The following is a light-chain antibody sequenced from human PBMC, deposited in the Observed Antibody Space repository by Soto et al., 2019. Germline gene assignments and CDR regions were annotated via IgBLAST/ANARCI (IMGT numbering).Light chain of an antibody. J-gene: IGKJ5*01. V-gene: IGKV3-20*01. CDR3: QQHNIWRSIS. CDR2: GAS. CDR1: QSVSNNY. Sequence: EIVLQQSLGTLSLSPGERSPLSCRARQSVSNNYLAWYQQKPGQAPRLLIYGASNRATGIPDRFSGSGSGTDFTLTISRLQSEDFAVYYCQQHNIWRSISFGQGTRLEIK.